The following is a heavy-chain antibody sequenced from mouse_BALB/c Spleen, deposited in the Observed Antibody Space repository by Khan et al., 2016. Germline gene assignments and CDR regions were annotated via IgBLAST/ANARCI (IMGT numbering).Heavy chain of an antibody. V-gene: IGHV3-2*02. J-gene: IGHJ3*01. CDR3: ARSMIMTGFAY. CDR2: ISYSGST. D-gene: IGHD2-4*01. Sequence: EVQLQESGPGLVKPSQSLSLTCTVTGYSITSDYAWNWIRQFPGNKLEWMGYISYSGSTSYNPSLKSRISITRDTSKNQFFLQLNSVTTEDTDTYYCARSMIMTGFAYWGQGTLVTVSA. CDR1: GYSITSDYA.